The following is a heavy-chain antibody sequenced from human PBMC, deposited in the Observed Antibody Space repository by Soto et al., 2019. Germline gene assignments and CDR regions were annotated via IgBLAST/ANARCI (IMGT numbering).Heavy chain of an antibody. CDR1: GGTFSSYT. CDR3: ARDYYVSYFDY. Sequence: QVQLVQSGAEVKKPGSSVKVSCKASGGTFSSYTISWVRQAPGQGLEWMGRIIPILGIANYEQKFQGRVTITADKSTSTAYMELSSLRSEDTAVYYCARDYYVSYFDYWGQGTLVTVSS. J-gene: IGHJ4*02. V-gene: IGHV1-69*02. CDR2: IIPILGIA. D-gene: IGHD1-26*01.